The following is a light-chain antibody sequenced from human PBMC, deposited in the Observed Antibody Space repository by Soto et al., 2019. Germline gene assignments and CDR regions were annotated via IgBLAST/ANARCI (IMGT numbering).Light chain of an antibody. CDR1: SSSIGAGYD. J-gene: IGLJ1*01. V-gene: IGLV1-40*01. CDR3: QSYESYLSHFYV. Sequence: QSVLTQPPSVSGAPGQGVTISCTGSSSSIGAGYDVHWYQQVPGTAPKLLIYGNNNRPSGVPDRFSGSKSGTSASLAITGLQAEDVSDYYCQSYESYLSHFYVFGTGTEVTVL. CDR2: GNN.